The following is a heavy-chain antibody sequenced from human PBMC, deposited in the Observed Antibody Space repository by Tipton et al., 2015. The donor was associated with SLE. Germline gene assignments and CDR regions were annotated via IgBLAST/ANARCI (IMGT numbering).Heavy chain of an antibody. CDR3: ARFIAAAGILY. J-gene: IGHJ4*02. V-gene: IGHV4-34*01. D-gene: IGHD6-13*01. CDR1: GGSFSGYY. Sequence: TLSLTCAVYGGSFSGYYWSWIRQPPGKGLEWMGEVNHSGSTNYNPSLKSRVTISVDTSKNQFSLKLSSVTAADTAVYYCARFIAAAGILYWGQGTLVTVSS. CDR2: VNHSGST.